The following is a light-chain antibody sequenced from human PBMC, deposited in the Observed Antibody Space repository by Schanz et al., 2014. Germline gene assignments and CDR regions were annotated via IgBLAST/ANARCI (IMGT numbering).Light chain of an antibody. V-gene: IGKV3D-20*02. CDR1: QSIYNSL. CDR3: QQRSDWLLT. Sequence: EIVLTQSPVTLSLSPGERATLSCRTSQSIYNSLLAWYQQKPGQAPRLLIYGASSRATGVPDRFSGSGSGTAFTLTITRLEPEDFAVYYCQQRSDWLLTFGGGTKVEIK. CDR2: GAS. J-gene: IGKJ4*01.